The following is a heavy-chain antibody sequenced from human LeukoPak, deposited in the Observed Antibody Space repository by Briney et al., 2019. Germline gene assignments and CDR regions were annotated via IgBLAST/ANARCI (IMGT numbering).Heavy chain of an antibody. CDR2: INNSGNT. Sequence: SETLSLTCAVYGGSVNGYYWSWIRQPPGKGLEWIGEINNSGNTNYHPSLESRVTMSIDTSKNQFSLRLSSVTAADTAVYYCAKGCTVTTCAWFDPWGQGTLVIVSS. V-gene: IGHV4-34*01. J-gene: IGHJ5*02. CDR3: AKGCTVTTCAWFDP. CDR1: GGSVNGYY. D-gene: IGHD4-17*01.